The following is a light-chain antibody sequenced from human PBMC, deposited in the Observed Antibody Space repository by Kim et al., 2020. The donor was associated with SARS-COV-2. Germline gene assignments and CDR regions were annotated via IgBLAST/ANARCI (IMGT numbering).Light chain of an antibody. Sequence: PASISCRSIQSFVYSDGNIYLNWFHQRPGQSPRRLIYKVSNRDSGVPDRFSGSGSGTDFTLQISRVEAEDVGVYYCMQGTHWPFTFGPGTKVDIK. J-gene: IGKJ3*01. CDR1: QSFVYSDGNIY. CDR2: KVS. V-gene: IGKV2-30*01. CDR3: MQGTHWPFT.